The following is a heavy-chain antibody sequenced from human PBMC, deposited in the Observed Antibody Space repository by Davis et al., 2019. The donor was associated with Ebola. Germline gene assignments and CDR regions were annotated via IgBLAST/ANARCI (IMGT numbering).Heavy chain of an antibody. CDR1: GGSISSYY. V-gene: IGHV4-34*01. Sequence: SETLSLTCTVSGGSISSYYWSWIRQPPGKGLEWIGEINHSGSTNYNPSLKSRVTISVDTSKNQFSLKLSSVTAADTAVYYCARGNYVHAFDIWGQGTMVTVSS. D-gene: IGHD3-10*02. J-gene: IGHJ3*02. CDR3: ARGNYVHAFDI. CDR2: INHSGST.